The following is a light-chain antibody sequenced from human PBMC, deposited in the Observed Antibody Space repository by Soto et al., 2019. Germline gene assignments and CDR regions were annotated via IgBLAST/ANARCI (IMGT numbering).Light chain of an antibody. Sequence: VMTQSAATLSVSPGERATLSCRASQSVSSNLAWYQQKPGQAPRLLIYGASTRATGIPARFSGGGSGTEFTLTISSLQSEDFAVYYCQQYNIWPSYTFGQGTKVDIK. CDR3: QQYNIWPSYT. V-gene: IGKV3-15*01. CDR1: QSVSSN. J-gene: IGKJ2*01. CDR2: GAS.